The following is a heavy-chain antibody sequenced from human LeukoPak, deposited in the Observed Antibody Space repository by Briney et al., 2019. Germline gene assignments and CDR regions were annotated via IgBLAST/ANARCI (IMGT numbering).Heavy chain of an antibody. CDR2: ISYDGSNK. J-gene: IGHJ4*02. D-gene: IGHD3-10*01. V-gene: IGHV3-30*03. CDR3: ARDFSRIGFGESVVSLDY. Sequence: GGSLRLSCAASGFSFSSYGMHWVRQAPGKGLEWVAVISYDGSNKYYADSVKGRFTISRDNSKNTLYLQMNSLRAEDTAVYFCARDFSRIGFGESVVSLDYWGQEPLVTVSS. CDR1: GFSFSSYG.